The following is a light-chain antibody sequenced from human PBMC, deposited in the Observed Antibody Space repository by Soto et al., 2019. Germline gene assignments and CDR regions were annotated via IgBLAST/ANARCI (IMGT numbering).Light chain of an antibody. J-gene: IGKJ1*01. CDR2: AAS. Sequence: DIQMTQSPSSLSASVGDRVTITCRASRDITDYLAWYQQKPGQVPKLLISAASTLQSGVPSRFTASGSGTDFTLTVTGLQPEDFATYYCQNYDSAPWTFGQVTKVEF. CDR3: QNYDSAPWT. V-gene: IGKV1-27*01. CDR1: RDITDY.